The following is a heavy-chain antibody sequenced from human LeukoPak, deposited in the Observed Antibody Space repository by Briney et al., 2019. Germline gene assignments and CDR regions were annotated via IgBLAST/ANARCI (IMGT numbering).Heavy chain of an antibody. CDR2: IGTAGDT. CDR1: GFTFSSYD. Sequence: GGSLRLSCAASGFTFSSYDMHWVRQATGKGLEWVSAIGTAGDTYYPGSVKGRFTISRENAKNSLYLQMNSLRAGDTAVYYCVASPTRYCGGDCPDYWGRGTLVTVSS. V-gene: IGHV3-13*01. CDR3: VASPTRYCGGDCPDY. J-gene: IGHJ4*02. D-gene: IGHD2-21*02.